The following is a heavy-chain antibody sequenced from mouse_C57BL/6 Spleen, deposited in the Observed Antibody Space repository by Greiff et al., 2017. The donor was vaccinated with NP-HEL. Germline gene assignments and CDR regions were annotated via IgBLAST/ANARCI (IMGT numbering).Heavy chain of an antibody. CDR3: ARVLITTVFDY. V-gene: IGHV5-16*01. D-gene: IGHD1-1*01. CDR1: GFTFSDYY. J-gene: IGHJ2*01. Sequence: EVQLVESEGGLVQPGSSMKLSCTASGFTFSDYYMAWVRQVPEKGLEWVANINYDGSSTYYLDSLKSRFIISRDNAKNILYLQMSSLKSEDTATYYCARVLITTVFDYWGQGTTLTVSS. CDR2: INYDGSST.